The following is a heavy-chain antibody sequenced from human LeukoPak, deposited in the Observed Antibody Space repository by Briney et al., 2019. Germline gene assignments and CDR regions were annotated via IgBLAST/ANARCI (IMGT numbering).Heavy chain of an antibody. CDR2: IWYDGSNK. CDR3: AREYPPRYYYDSSGYLDY. J-gene: IGHJ4*02. CDR1: GFTFSSYG. V-gene: IGHV3-33*01. Sequence: GRSLTLFCAASGFTFSSYGMHWVRQAPGKGLEWVAVIWYDGSNKYYADSVKGRFTISRDNSKNTLYLQMNSLRAEDTAVYYCAREYPPRYYYDSSGYLDYWGQGTLVTVSS. D-gene: IGHD3-22*01.